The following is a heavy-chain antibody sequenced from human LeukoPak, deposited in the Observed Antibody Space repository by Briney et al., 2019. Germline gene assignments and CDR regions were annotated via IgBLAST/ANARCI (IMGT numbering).Heavy chain of an antibody. CDR3: ARDRGSYCSGGSCTSQY. CDR1: GYSFTSFG. J-gene: IGHJ4*02. V-gene: IGHV1-18*01. D-gene: IGHD2-15*01. Sequence: ASVKVSCKATGYSFTSFGIAWVRQAPGQGLEWMGWISGYNGHTSYAQRLQGRVTMTTDTSTSTAYMELRSLRSDDTAVYYCARDRGSYCSGGSCTSQYWGQGTLVTVSS. CDR2: ISGYNGHT.